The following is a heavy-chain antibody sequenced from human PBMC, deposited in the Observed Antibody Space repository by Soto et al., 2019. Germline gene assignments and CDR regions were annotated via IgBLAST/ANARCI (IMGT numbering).Heavy chain of an antibody. CDR1: GGSISGYC. V-gene: IGHV4-59*08. J-gene: IGHJ6*02. D-gene: IGHD3-16*01. CDR2: IYYNGRT. Sequence: QVKLQESGPGLVKPSETLSLTCTVSGGSISGYCWSWIRQPPGKGLEWIGNIYYNGRTHYNPSLKRRVTISVDTSKNQFSLMLSSVPAADTAVYYCARHLGRFSPWTGMEVWGQGTT. CDR3: ARHLGRFSPWTGMEV.